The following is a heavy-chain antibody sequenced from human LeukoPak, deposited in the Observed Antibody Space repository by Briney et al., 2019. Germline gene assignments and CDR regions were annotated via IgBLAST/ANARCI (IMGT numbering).Heavy chain of an antibody. CDR2: INPNSGGT. CDR1: GYTFTGYY. CDR3: ARVSDYYGSGTHADY. V-gene: IGHV1-2*02. D-gene: IGHD3-10*01. Sequence: ASVKVSCKASGYTFTGYYMHWVRQAPGQGLEWMGWINPNSGGTNYAQKFQGRVTMTRDTSISTAYMELSRLRSDDTAVYYCARVSDYYGSGTHADYWGQGTLVTVSS. J-gene: IGHJ4*02.